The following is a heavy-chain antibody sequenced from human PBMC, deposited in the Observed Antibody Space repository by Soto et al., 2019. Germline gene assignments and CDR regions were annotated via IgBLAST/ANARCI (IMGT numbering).Heavy chain of an antibody. CDR2: ISSSSTYI. V-gene: IGHV3-21*01. CDR3: ARETTYDRLTASYGNWFDP. J-gene: IGHJ5*02. D-gene: IGHD3-9*01. Sequence: EVQLVESGGGLVKPGGSLRLSCAASGFTFSSYNMNWVRQAPGKGLEWVSSISSSSTYIDYADSVKGRFTISRDDAKNTPYLQMNSLIAEETAVYYCARETTYDRLTASYGNWFDPWGKGTLVTVSA. CDR1: GFTFSSYN.